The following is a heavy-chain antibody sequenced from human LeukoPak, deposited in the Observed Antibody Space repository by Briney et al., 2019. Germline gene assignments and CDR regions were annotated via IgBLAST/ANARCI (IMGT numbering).Heavy chain of an antibody. CDR3: IHSWDHYDTTGYYFPFY. V-gene: IGHV2-5*01. CDR1: GFSLTSRGVG. CDR2: IYWNDDK. D-gene: IGHD3-22*01. J-gene: IGHJ4*02. Sequence: KMSGPTLVNPTQTLTLSCSFSGFSLTSRGVGVGWIRQPPGKALDWLAVIYWNDDKRYSPSLKSGLSITKDTSKNQVVLTMTNLDPVDTGTYYCIHSWDHYDTTGYYFPFYWGQGTLVTVSS.